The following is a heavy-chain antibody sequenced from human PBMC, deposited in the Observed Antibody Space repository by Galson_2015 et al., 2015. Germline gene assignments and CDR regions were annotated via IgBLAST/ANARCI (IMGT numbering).Heavy chain of an antibody. J-gene: IGHJ6*03. Sequence: SVKVSCKASGGTFSSYAISWVRQAPGQGLEWMGGIIPIFGTANYAQKFQGRVTITADESTSTAYMELSSLRSEDTAVYYCARDLWDSSPTYYYYMDVWGKGTTVTVSS. CDR1: GGTFSSYA. V-gene: IGHV1-69*13. D-gene: IGHD6-13*01. CDR2: IIPIFGTA. CDR3: ARDLWDSSPTYYYYMDV.